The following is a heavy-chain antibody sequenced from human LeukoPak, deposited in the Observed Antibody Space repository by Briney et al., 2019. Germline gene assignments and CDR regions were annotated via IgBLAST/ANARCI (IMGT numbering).Heavy chain of an antibody. CDR3: ARDYYDFWSGYFDY. D-gene: IGHD3-3*01. CDR2: IKQDGSEK. CDR1: GFTFSSYW. V-gene: IGHV3-7*03. Sequence: QTGGSLRLSCAASGFTFSSYWMSWVRQAPGKGLEWVANIKQDGSEKYYVDSVKGRFTISRDNAKNSLYLQMNSLRAEDTAVYYCARDYYDFWSGYFDYWGQGTLVTVSS. J-gene: IGHJ4*02.